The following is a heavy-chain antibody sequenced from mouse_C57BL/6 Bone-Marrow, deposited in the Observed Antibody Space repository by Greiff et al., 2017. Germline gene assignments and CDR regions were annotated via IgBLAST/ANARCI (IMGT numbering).Heavy chain of an antibody. D-gene: IGHD6-1*01. CDR2: IDPENGDT. CDR3: TTECFFDY. V-gene: IGHV14-4*01. CDR1: GFNIKDDY. J-gene: IGHJ2*01. Sequence: VQLQQSGAELVRPGASVKLSCTASGFNIKDDYMHWVKQRPEQGLEWIGWIDPENGDTEYASKFQGKATITADTSSNPAYLQLSSLTSEDTAVYYCTTECFFDYWGQGTTLTVSS.